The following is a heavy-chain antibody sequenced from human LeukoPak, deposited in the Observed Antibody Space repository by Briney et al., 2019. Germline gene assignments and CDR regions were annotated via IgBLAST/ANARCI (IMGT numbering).Heavy chain of an antibody. Sequence: GGSLRLSCSASGFTFSSYAMHWARQAPGKGLEYVSAISHDGVTTYYADSVKGRFTIFRDNSKNTLYLQMSSLRAEDTAVYYCVTLAVAGYWGQGTLGTVSS. CDR1: GFTFSSYA. V-gene: IGHV3-64D*09. CDR2: ISHDGVTT. D-gene: IGHD6-19*01. J-gene: IGHJ4*02. CDR3: VTLAVAGY.